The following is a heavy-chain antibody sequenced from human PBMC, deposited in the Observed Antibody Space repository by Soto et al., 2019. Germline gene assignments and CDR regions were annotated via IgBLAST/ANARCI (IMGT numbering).Heavy chain of an antibody. CDR2: IYNSGST. V-gene: IGHV4-59*08. Sequence: PSETLSLTCTVSGGSISSYYWSWIRQPPGKGLEWIGYIYNSGSTNYNPSLKSRVTISVDTSKNQFSLKLSSVTAADTAVYYCSRGSTGYSSSWYRDWGKGTLVTVSS. D-gene: IGHD6-13*01. CDR3: SRGSTGYSSSWYRD. CDR1: GGSISSYY. J-gene: IGHJ4*02.